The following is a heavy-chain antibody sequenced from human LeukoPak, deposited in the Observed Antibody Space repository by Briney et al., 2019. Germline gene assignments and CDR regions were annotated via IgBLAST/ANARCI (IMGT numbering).Heavy chain of an antibody. CDR3: ARGDDSSGYYYDY. CDR1: GGTFSSYA. CDR2: IIPIFGTA. D-gene: IGHD3-22*01. J-gene: IGHJ4*02. Sequence: SVKVSCKASGGTFSSYAISWVRQAPGKGLEWMGGIIPIFGTANYAQKFQGRVTITADESTSTAYMELSSLRSEDTAVYYCARGDDSSGYYYDYWGQGTLVTVSS. V-gene: IGHV1-69*01.